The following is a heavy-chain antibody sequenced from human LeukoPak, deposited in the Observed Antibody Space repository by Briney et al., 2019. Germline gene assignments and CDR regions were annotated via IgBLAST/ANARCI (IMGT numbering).Heavy chain of an antibody. CDR3: ARDLSRLLVPAAQNPLDY. Sequence: GASVKVSCKASGYTFTSYGISWVRQAPGQGLEWMGWISAYNGNTNYAQKLQGRVTMTRDTSISTAYMELSRLRSDDTAVYYCARDLSRLLVPAAQNPLDYWGQGTLVTVSS. CDR1: GYTFTSYG. V-gene: IGHV1-18*01. D-gene: IGHD2-2*01. J-gene: IGHJ4*02. CDR2: ISAYNGNT.